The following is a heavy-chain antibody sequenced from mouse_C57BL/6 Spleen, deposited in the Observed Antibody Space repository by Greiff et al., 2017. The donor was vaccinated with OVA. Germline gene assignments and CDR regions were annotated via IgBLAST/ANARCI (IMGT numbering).Heavy chain of an antibody. V-gene: IGHV1-80*01. Sequence: QVQLQQSGAELVKPGASVKISCKASGYAFSSYWMNWVKQRPGKGLEWIGQIYPGDGDTNYNGKFKGKATLTADKSSSTAYMQLSSLTYEDSAVYFCARGRGSSYGYYAMDYWGKGTSVTVSS. CDR3: ARGRGSSYGYYAMDY. J-gene: IGHJ4*01. CDR2: IYPGDGDT. D-gene: IGHD1-1*01. CDR1: GYAFSSYW.